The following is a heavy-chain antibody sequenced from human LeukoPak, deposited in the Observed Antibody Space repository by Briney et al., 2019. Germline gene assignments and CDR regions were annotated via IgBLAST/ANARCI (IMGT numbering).Heavy chain of an antibody. CDR3: ARVARYYDSSGLFGAYFDY. V-gene: IGHV3-23*01. J-gene: IGHJ4*02. Sequence: PGGSLRLSCAASGFTFSSYAMSWVRQAPGKGLEWVSAISGSGGSTYYADSVKGRFTISRDNSKNTLYLQMNSLRAEDTAVYYCARVARYYDSSGLFGAYFDYWGQGTLVTVSS. CDR1: GFTFSSYA. CDR2: ISGSGGST. D-gene: IGHD3-22*01.